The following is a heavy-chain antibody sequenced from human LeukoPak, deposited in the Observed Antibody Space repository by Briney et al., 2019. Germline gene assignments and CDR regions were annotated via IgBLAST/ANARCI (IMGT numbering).Heavy chain of an antibody. D-gene: IGHD6-13*01. CDR2: IYYSGST. CDR1: GGSISSYY. Sequence: PSETLSLTCTVSGGSISSYYWSWIRQPPGKGLEWIGYIYYSGSTNYNPSLKSRVTISVDTSKNQFSLKLSSVTAADTAVYYCARESRYPVDYYYYYGMDVWGQGTTVTVSS. J-gene: IGHJ6*02. CDR3: ARESRYPVDYYYYYGMDV. V-gene: IGHV4-59*12.